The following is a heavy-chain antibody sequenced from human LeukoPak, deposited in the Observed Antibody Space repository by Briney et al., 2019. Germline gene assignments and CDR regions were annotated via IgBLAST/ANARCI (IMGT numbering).Heavy chain of an antibody. CDR1: GFTFSSYW. Sequence: GGSLRLSCAASGFTFSSYWMSWVRQAPGKGLEWVSYISSSGSTIYYADPVKGRFTISRDNAKNSPYLQMNSLRAEDTAVYYCAREPGYSYGFDAFDIWGQGTMVTVSS. J-gene: IGHJ3*02. CDR3: AREPGYSYGFDAFDI. CDR2: ISSSGSTI. V-gene: IGHV3-48*04. D-gene: IGHD5-18*01.